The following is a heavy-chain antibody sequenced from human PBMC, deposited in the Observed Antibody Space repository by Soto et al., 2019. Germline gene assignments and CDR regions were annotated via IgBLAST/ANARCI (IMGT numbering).Heavy chain of an antibody. CDR1: GYTFTSYD. Sequence: QVQLVQSGAEVKKPGASVKVSCKASGYTFTSYDINWVRQATGQGLEWMGWMNPNSGNTGYAQKFQGRVTMTRNTSISTAYMELISLRSEDTAVYYCARGRIQLWSNWFDPWGQGTLVTVSS. CDR2: MNPNSGNT. J-gene: IGHJ5*02. V-gene: IGHV1-8*01. D-gene: IGHD5-18*01. CDR3: ARGRIQLWSNWFDP.